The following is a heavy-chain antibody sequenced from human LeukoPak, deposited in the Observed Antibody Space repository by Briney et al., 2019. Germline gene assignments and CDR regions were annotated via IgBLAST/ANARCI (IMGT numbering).Heavy chain of an antibody. Sequence: GGSLRLSCAASGFTFIDSWMSWVRQAPGKGLEWVANMNQDGSAKGYVDSVKGRFTISRDNARNSLYLQMSSLRPEDTAVYYCATYTHWVAGDVWGQGTTVTVPS. CDR2: MNQDGSAK. J-gene: IGHJ6*02. V-gene: IGHV3-7*01. CDR3: ATYTHWVAGDV. D-gene: IGHD3-16*01. CDR1: GFTFIDSW.